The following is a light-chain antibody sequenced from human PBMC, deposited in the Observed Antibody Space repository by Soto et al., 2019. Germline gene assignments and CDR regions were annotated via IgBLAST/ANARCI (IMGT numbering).Light chain of an antibody. V-gene: IGKV3-20*01. CDR1: QRVSSGY. J-gene: IGKJ5*01. CDR3: QQFDDSVT. Sequence: EIVLTQSPGTLSLSPGERATLSCRASQRVSSGYLAWYQQKPGQTPRLLIYGASGRATGIPDRFIGSGSGTDFTLTISRLEPDDSAVYYCQQFDDSVTFGQGTRLE. CDR2: GAS.